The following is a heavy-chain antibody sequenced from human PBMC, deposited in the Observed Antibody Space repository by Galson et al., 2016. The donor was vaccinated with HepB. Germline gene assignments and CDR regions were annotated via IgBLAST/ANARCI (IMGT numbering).Heavy chain of an antibody. Sequence: SLRLSCAASGFTFSRYAMHWVRQAPGKGLEWVAVVWSDGNSKYYADSVKGRFTISRDNSNNTLCLQMDSLRAEDTAVYYCARDHSSCAGDCYNFAYWGQGTPVTVSS. CDR3: ARDHSSCAGDCYNFAY. CDR1: GFTFSRYA. D-gene: IGHD2-21*02. V-gene: IGHV3-33*01. J-gene: IGHJ4*02. CDR2: VWSDGNSK.